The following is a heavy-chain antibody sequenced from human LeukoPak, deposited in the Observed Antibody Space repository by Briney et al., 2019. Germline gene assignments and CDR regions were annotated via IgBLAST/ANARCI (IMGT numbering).Heavy chain of an antibody. CDR2: INHSGST. V-gene: IGHV4-34*01. CDR1: GGSFSGYY. D-gene: IGHD2-15*01. J-gene: IGHJ5*02. Sequence: SETLSLTCAVYGGSFSGYYWSWIRQPPGKGLEWIGEINHSGSTNYNPSLKSRVTISRDTSKKQFSLNLSSVTAADTAVYYCARKVVEAATNWFDPWAREPWSPSPQ. CDR3: ARKVVEAATNWFDP.